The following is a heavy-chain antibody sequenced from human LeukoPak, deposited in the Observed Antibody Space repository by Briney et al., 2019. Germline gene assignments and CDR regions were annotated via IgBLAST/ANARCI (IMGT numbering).Heavy chain of an antibody. CDR2: INHSGST. CDR3: ARARTRSGCFDY. J-gene: IGHJ4*02. V-gene: IGHV4-34*01. D-gene: IGHD6-19*01. CDR1: GGSFSGYY. Sequence: PSETLSRTCAVYGGSFSGYYWSWIRQPPGKGLEWIGEINHSGSTNYNPSLKSRVTISVDTSKNQFSLKLSSVTAADTAVYYCARARTRSGCFDYWGREPWSPSPQ.